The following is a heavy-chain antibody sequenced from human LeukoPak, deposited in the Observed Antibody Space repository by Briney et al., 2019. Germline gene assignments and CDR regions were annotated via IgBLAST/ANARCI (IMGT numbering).Heavy chain of an antibody. CDR2: MNQDGSRI. CDR3: ARDPPPDDTSGYLDY. Sequence: GGSLRLSCSASGFTMSNCWMTWVRQAPGKGLEWVANMNQDGSRIYYVDSVKGRFTFSRDNAKNSLHLQMSSLRADDTAVYYCARDPPPDDTSGYLDYWGQGALVTVSS. D-gene: IGHD3-22*01. CDR1: GFTMSNCW. V-gene: IGHV3-7*04. J-gene: IGHJ4*02.